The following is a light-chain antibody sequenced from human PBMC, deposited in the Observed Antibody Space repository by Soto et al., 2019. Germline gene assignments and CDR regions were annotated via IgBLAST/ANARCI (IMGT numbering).Light chain of an antibody. J-gene: IGKJ1*01. V-gene: IGKV1-27*01. CDR3: QDFYGASRT. CDR2: AAS. CDR1: QAINNY. Sequence: DIQMTQSPSSLSPSVGDRVTITCRASQAINNYLAGYQQKPGKGPKLLIYAASTLQSGVPSRFSGSGSATDFSLNISSLQPEDVATYFYQDFYGASRTFGQGTKVEIK.